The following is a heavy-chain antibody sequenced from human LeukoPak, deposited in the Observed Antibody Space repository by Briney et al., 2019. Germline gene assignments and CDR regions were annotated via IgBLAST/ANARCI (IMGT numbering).Heavy chain of an antibody. V-gene: IGHV3-23*01. CDR1: GFTFSSYA. D-gene: IGHD2-2*02. CDR3: ARGEPGAIFQCVY. CDR2: ISGSGDTT. Sequence: PGGSLRLSCAASGFTFSSYAMSWVRQAPGKGLEWVSDISGSGDTTYNADSVKGRFTISRDNSKNTLSLQMNSLRAEDTAVYYCARGEPGAIFQCVYWGQGTLVTVSS. J-gene: IGHJ4*02.